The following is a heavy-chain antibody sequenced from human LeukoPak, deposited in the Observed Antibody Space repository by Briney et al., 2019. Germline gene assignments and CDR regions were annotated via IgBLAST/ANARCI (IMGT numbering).Heavy chain of an antibody. CDR1: GFSFRNYA. CDR3: AKDGQSFYDDHGGHYPGD. J-gene: IGHJ4*02. D-gene: IGHD3-16*01. V-gene: IGHV3-23*01. CDR2: ISGSGGCT. Sequence: GGSLRLSCAASGFSFRNYAMGWVRQAPGKGLECFSGISGSGGCTYYADSVNRRVTISRDNPQNSLYLYLHSLRVEDTAVYYCAKDGQSFYDDHGGHYPGDWGQGTLVTVSS.